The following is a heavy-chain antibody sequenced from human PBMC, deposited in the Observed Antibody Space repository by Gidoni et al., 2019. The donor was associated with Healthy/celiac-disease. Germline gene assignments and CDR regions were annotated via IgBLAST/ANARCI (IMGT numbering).Heavy chain of an antibody. Sequence: EVQLVESGGGLVKPGGSLRLSCAASGFTFSNAWMSWVRQAPGKGLEWVGRIKSKTDGGTTDYAAPVKGRFTISRDDSKNTLYLQMNSLKTEDTAVYYCTTDLWFGEWTDAFDIWGQGTMVTVSS. J-gene: IGHJ3*02. CDR3: TTDLWFGEWTDAFDI. CDR1: GFTFSNAW. V-gene: IGHV3-15*01. CDR2: IKSKTDGGTT. D-gene: IGHD3-10*01.